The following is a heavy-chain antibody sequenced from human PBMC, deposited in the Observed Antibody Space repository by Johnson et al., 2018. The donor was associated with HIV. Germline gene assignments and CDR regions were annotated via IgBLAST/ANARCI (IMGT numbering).Heavy chain of an antibody. J-gene: IGHJ3*02. D-gene: IGHD1/OR15-1a*01. CDR2: ITYDGTNK. CDR1: GFTVSSNY. Sequence: QVQLVESGGGLVQPGGSLRLSCAASGFTVSSNYMSWVRQAPGKGLEWVAGITYDGTNKYYADSVKGRFTISRDSSKNTLFLQLNSLRPEDTAVYYCARDLGNWDSPRSAFDIWGQGTMVTVSS. V-gene: IGHV3-30*03. CDR3: ARDLGNWDSPRSAFDI.